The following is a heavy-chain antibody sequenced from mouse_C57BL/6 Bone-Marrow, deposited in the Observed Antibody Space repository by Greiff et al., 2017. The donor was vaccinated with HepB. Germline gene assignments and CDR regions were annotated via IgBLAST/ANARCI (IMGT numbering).Heavy chain of an antibody. CDR3: ARWGNYKYYFDY. Sequence: QVHVKQSGAELVRPGTSVKMSCKASGYTFTNYWIGWAKQRPGHGLEWIGDIYPGGGYTNYNEKFKGKATLTADKSSSTAYMQFSSLTSEDSAIYYCARWGNYKYYFDYWGQGTTLTVSS. CDR2: IYPGGGYT. D-gene: IGHD2-1*01. CDR1: GYTFTNYW. J-gene: IGHJ2*01. V-gene: IGHV1-63*01.